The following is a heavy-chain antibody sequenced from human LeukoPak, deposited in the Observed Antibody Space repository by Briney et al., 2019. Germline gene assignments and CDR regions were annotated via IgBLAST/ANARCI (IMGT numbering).Heavy chain of an antibody. J-gene: IGHJ3*02. CDR3: ARGSRPTSSGPDSDAFDI. Sequence: ASVTVSCKASGYTFTSYYMHWVRHAPGQGLEWMGILKLSGGSTSYAQKFQGRVTMTRDTSTSTVYMELSSLRSEDTAVYYCARGSRPTSSGPDSDAFDIWGQGTMVTVSS. CDR1: GYTFTSYY. CDR2: LKLSGGST. D-gene: IGHD3-22*01. V-gene: IGHV1-46*01.